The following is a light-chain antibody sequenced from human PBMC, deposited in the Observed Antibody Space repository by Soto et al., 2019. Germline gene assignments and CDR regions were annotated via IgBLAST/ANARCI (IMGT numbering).Light chain of an antibody. CDR1: QNIRND. J-gene: IGKJ5*01. V-gene: IGKV1-6*01. CDR2: SAS. CDR3: QQCGRSH. Sequence: IPMTQTPYSVSASVGDRVTITCRASQNIRNDLGRYQQKPGKAPKLLISSASTLQSEVPSRLSGSGSGTDFTLTISRMEPEDFAVYYCQQCGRSHFGQGTRLEIK.